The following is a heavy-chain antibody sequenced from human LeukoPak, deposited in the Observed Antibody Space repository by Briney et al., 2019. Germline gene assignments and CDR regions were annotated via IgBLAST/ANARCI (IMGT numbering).Heavy chain of an antibody. CDR2: ISYDGSNK. Sequence: GGSLRLSCAASGFTFSSYAMHWVRQAPGKGLEWVAVISYDGSNKYYADSVKGRFTISRDNSKNTLYLQMNSLRAEDTAVYYCAREYSSSWYASYYYYGMVVWGQGTTVTVSS. J-gene: IGHJ6*02. CDR1: GFTFSSYA. CDR3: AREYSSSWYASYYYYGMVV. V-gene: IGHV3-30*04. D-gene: IGHD6-13*01.